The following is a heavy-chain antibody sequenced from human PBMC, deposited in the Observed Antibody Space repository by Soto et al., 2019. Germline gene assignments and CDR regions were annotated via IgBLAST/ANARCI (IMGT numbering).Heavy chain of an antibody. J-gene: IGHJ4*02. CDR3: IVLLWFGELLGAPVN. D-gene: IGHD3-10*01. V-gene: IGHV1-3*01. CDR1: GYTFTMYA. Sequence: SVKVSCKASGYTFTMYAMHGVVQAALRGRDGMGWINAGNGNTKYSQKFQGRVTITRDTSASTAYMELSSLRSEDTAVYYCIVLLWFGELLGAPVNWGQGTLVTVSS. CDR2: INAGNGNT.